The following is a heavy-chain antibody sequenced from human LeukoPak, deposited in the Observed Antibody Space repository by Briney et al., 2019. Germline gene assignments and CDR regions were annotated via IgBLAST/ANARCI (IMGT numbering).Heavy chain of an antibody. CDR2: IIPIFGTA. V-gene: IGHV1-69*05. D-gene: IGHD1-26*01. Sequence: ASVKVSCKASGGTFSSYAISWVRQAPGQGLEWMGGIIPIFGTANYAQKFQGRVTITTDESTSTAYMELSSLRSEDTAVYYCATLSPRSSHISYWGQGTLVTVSS. CDR1: GGTFSSYA. J-gene: IGHJ4*02. CDR3: ATLSPRSSHISY.